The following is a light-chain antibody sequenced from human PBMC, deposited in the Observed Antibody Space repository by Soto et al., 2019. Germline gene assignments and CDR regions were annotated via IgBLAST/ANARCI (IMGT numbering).Light chain of an antibody. CDR2: EVS. Sequence: QSALTQPPSASGSPGQSVTISCTGTSSDIGGYNHVCWYQQHPGKAPKLIIYEVSKRPSGVPDRFSGSKSGNTASLTVSGLQAEDEADYYCSSYAGSNNVVFGGGTQLTVL. CDR3: SSYAGSNNVV. J-gene: IGLJ2*01. CDR1: SSDIGGYNH. V-gene: IGLV2-8*01.